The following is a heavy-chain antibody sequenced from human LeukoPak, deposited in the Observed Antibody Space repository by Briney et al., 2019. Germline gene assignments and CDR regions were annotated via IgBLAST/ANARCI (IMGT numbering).Heavy chain of an antibody. CDR2: ITYDGSTK. D-gene: IGHD2/OR15-2a*01. Sequence: GGSLRLSCAASGLTLNTYGMHWLRQAPAKELAWVALITYDGSTKYYADSVKGRFTISRDNYKNIMYLQMNSLRADDTALYYCAKDQRVFLARGDLTRYLDYWGQGTLVTVSS. V-gene: IGHV3-30*18. CDR3: AKDQRVFLARGDLTRYLDY. CDR1: GLTLNTYG. J-gene: IGHJ4*02.